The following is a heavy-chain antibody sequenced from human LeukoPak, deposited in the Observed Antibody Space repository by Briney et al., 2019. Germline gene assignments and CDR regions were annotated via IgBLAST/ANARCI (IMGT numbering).Heavy chain of an antibody. Sequence: SGTLSLTCAVSGGSISSSNWWSWVRQPPGKGLEWIGEIYHSGSTNYNPSLKSRVTISVDKSKNQFSLKLSPVTAADTAVYYCARSSYGSGSYTRGWFDPWGQGTLVTVSS. V-gene: IGHV4-4*02. CDR2: IYHSGST. CDR1: GGSISSSNW. J-gene: IGHJ5*02. CDR3: ARSSYGSGSYTRGWFDP. D-gene: IGHD3-10*01.